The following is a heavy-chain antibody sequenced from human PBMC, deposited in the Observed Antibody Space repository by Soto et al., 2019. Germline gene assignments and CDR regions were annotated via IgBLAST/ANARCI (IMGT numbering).Heavy chain of an antibody. J-gene: IGHJ6*03. V-gene: IGHV3-23*01. D-gene: IGHD3-10*01. CDR1: GFTFSSYA. CDR2: ISGSGGST. Sequence: GGSLRLSCAASGFTFSSYAMSWVRQAPGKGLEWVSAISGSGGSTYYADSVKGRFTISRDNSKNTLYLQMNSLRAEDTAVYYCASHAFIRGVISTQSYYMDVWGKGTTVTVSS. CDR3: ASHAFIRGVISTQSYYMDV.